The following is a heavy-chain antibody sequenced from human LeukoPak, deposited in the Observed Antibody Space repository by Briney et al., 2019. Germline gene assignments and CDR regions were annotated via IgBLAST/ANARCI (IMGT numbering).Heavy chain of an antibody. CDR1: GFAFSGYG. D-gene: IGHD1-1*01. CDR3: ARKSIATASGWAQFDS. V-gene: IGHV3-33*01. Sequence: GGSLRLSCAASGFAFSGYGIHWARQAPGKGLEWVTFIRYDGNTKYYADSVKGRFSISRDNSKNTLYLQMNSLRAEDTAVYYCARKSIATASGWAQFDSWGQGTLVIVSS. J-gene: IGHJ4*02. CDR2: IRYDGNTK.